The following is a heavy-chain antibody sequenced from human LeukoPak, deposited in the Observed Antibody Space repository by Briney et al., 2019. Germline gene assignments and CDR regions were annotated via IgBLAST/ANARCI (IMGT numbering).Heavy chain of an antibody. J-gene: IGHJ4*02. D-gene: IGHD6-6*01. CDR3: AKPLAARRWGDFDY. V-gene: IGHV3-23*01. Sequence: GGSLRLSCVASGFTFNNYAMSWVRQAPGKGLEWVSTMSGSGGSTYYADSVKGRFTVSRDNSKNTLYVQMNSLRAEDTAVYYCAKPLAARRWGDFDYWGQGTLVTVSS. CDR1: GFTFNNYA. CDR2: MSGSGGST.